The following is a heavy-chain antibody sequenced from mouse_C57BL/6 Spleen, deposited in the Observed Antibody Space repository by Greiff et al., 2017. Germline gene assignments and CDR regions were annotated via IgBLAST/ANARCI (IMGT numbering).Heavy chain of an antibody. V-gene: IGHV1-72*01. CDR2: IDPNSGGT. CDR3: ARYGSSYPSYAMDY. CDR1: GYTFTSYW. D-gene: IGHD1-1*01. J-gene: IGHJ4*01. Sequence: VQLQQPGAELVKPGASVKLSCKASGYTFTSYWMHWVKQRPGRGLGWIGRIDPNSGGTKYNEKFKSKATLTVDKPSSTAYMQLSSLTSEDSAVYLCARYGSSYPSYAMDYWGQGTSVTVSS.